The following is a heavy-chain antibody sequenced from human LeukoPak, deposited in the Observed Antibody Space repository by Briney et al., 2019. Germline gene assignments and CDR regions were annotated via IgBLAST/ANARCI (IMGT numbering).Heavy chain of an antibody. CDR1: GFTFCNSW. CDR2: INADGSTA. CDR3: VVVVEPPDSDGFDV. D-gene: IGHD1-14*01. Sequence: GGSLRLSCAASGFTFCNSWVHWVRHAPGKGLVWVSLINADGSTATYADSVKGRFTISRDNSRNTLSLQMNSLTIEDMAVYYCVVVVEPPDSDGFDVWGQGTMITVSS. V-gene: IGHV3-74*01. J-gene: IGHJ3*01.